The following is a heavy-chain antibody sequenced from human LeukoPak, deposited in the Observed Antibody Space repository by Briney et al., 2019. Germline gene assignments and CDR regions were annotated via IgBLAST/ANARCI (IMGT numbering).Heavy chain of an antibody. Sequence: SETLSLTCTVSGGSISSYYWSWIRQPPGKGLEWIGYIYYSGSTNYNPSLKSRVTISVDTSKNQFSLKLSSVTAADTAVYYCARQTGRYYDILTGYLNWGQGTLVTVSS. D-gene: IGHD3-9*01. CDR3: ARQTGRYYDILTGYLN. CDR1: GGSISSYY. V-gene: IGHV4-59*08. J-gene: IGHJ4*02. CDR2: IYYSGST.